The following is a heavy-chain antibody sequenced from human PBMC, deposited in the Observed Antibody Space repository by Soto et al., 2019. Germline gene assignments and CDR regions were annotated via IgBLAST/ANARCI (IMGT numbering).Heavy chain of an antibody. CDR2: VYWTGST. Sequence: SETLSLTCSVSGDSITTNGYYWCWIRQPPGKGLQWIGNVYWTGSTFSHPSLTSRVFISVGTSKNEFSLRLTSVTAADTAVYYCARSHYTYGLLIDYWGPGTLVTVSS. CDR1: GDSITTNGYY. D-gene: IGHD2-8*01. V-gene: IGHV4-39*01. J-gene: IGHJ4*02. CDR3: ARSHYTYGLLIDY.